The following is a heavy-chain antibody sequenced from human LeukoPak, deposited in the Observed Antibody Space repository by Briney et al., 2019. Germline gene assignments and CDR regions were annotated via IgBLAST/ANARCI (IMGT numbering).Heavy chain of an antibody. CDR2: IYPGDSDT. D-gene: IGHD1-14*01. Sequence: GESLKISCKGSGYTFTGDWIAWVRQMPGKGLEWMGIIYPGDSDTRYSPSFQGQVTISADKSISTAYLQWSSLKASDSAIYYCARQGLPGTYTYWGQGTLVTVSS. J-gene: IGHJ4*02. V-gene: IGHV5-51*01. CDR1: GYTFTGDW. CDR3: ARQGLPGTYTY.